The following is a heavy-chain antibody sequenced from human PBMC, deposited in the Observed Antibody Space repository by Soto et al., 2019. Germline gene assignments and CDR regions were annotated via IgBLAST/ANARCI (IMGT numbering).Heavy chain of an antibody. D-gene: IGHD1-7*01. CDR3: ARVPTGTTWVTSEY. V-gene: IGHV4-61*01. CDR2: LYFSGNT. Sequence: QVQLQESGPGLVKPSETLSLTCTVSGGSVSSGSYYWSWIRQPPGKGLEWIGYLYFSGNTNYNPSLKSRVTISVDTSKNQFSLKLSSVTGADTAVYYCARVPTGTTWVTSEYWGQGTLVTVSS. J-gene: IGHJ4*02. CDR1: GGSVSSGSYY.